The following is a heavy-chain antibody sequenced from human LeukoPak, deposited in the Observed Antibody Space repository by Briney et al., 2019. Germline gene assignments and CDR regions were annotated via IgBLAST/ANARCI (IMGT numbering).Heavy chain of an antibody. J-gene: IGHJ4*02. V-gene: IGHV4-39*07. Sequence: PSETQSLTCTVSGDFISSSSYYWGWIRQPPGKGLEWIGSISYSGSTYYNPSLKSRITISVDTSKNQFSLKLSSVTAADTAVYYCARDVTAAFDYWGQGTLVTVSS. CDR2: ISYSGST. CDR3: ARDVTAAFDY. D-gene: IGHD6-13*01. CDR1: GDFISSSSYY.